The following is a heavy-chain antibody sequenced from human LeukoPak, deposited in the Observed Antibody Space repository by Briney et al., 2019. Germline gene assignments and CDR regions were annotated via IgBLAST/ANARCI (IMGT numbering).Heavy chain of an antibody. CDR2: IYHSGST. J-gene: IGHJ4*02. V-gene: IGHV4-38-2*01. Sequence: SETLSLTCAVSGYSISSGYYWGWIRQPPGKGLEWIGSIYHSGSTYYNPSLKSRVTISVDTSKNQFSLKLSSVTAADTAVYYCASAPRRGRYSYGFSCDYWGQGTLVTVSS. D-gene: IGHD5-18*01. CDR1: GYSISSGYY. CDR3: ASAPRRGRYSYGFSCDY.